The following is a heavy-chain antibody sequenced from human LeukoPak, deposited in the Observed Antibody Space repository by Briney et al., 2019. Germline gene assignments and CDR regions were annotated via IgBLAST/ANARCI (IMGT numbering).Heavy chain of an antibody. Sequence: PSETLSLTCAVYGGSFSGYYWSWIRQHPGKGLEWIGEINHSGSTNYNPSLKSPATTSVATAKNQFFLKLSAVTAADTAVYYGARPYYDSSGYHDAFDIWGQGTMVTVSS. J-gene: IGHJ3*02. CDR1: GGSFSGYY. D-gene: IGHD3-22*01. CDR3: ARPYYDSSGYHDAFDI. CDR2: INHSGST. V-gene: IGHV4-34*01.